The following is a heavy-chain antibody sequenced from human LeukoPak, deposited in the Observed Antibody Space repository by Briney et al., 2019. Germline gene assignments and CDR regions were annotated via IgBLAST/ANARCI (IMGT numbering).Heavy chain of an antibody. D-gene: IGHD2-2*01. CDR2: IIPIFGTA. CDR1: GGTFSSYA. Sequence: GSSVKVSCKASGGTFSSYAISWVRQAPGQGLEWMGGIIPIFGTANYAQKFQGRVTITADKSTSTAYMELSSLRSEDTAVYYCARDLPAGGAFDIWGQGTMVTVSS. V-gene: IGHV1-69*06. J-gene: IGHJ3*02. CDR3: ARDLPAGGAFDI.